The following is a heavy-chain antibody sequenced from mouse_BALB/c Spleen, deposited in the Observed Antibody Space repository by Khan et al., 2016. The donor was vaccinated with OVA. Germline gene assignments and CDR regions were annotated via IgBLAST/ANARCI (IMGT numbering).Heavy chain of an antibody. D-gene: IGHD2-2*01. CDR3: ARSLVDYHAMDY. V-gene: IGHV5-9-3*01. CDR2: ISSGGHYT. Sequence: EVELVESGGGLVKPGGSLTLSCSASGFTFSTYAMSWVRQTPEKRLEWVATISSGGHYTFYPDSVKGRFTISRDTAENTLDLQMSSLTSEDTAMYYCARSLVDYHAMDYWGQGTAVTVSS. J-gene: IGHJ4*01. CDR1: GFTFSTYA.